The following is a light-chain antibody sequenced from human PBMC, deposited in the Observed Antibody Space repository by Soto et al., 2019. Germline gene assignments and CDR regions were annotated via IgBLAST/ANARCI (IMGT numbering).Light chain of an antibody. CDR2: SAS. CDR3: QHYNTYFPIT. J-gene: IGKJ5*01. Sequence: DIPMTQSPSTLSASVGDRVTITCRASQTINDWLAWYQQKPGKAPKLLIYSASSLESGVPSRFSGSASGTEFTLTITDLQPDDFATYYCQHYNTYFPITFGQGTRLEIK. CDR1: QTINDW. V-gene: IGKV1-5*03.